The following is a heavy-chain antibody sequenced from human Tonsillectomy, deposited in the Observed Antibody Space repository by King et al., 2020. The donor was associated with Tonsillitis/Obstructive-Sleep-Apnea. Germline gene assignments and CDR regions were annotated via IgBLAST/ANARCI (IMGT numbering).Heavy chain of an antibody. CDR2: ISPYNGNS. CDR3: AREVYDCGGGTCQNWFDT. J-gene: IGHJ5*02. Sequence: QLVQSGAEVKKPGASVKVSCKASGYMFTNYAVTWVRQAPGQGLEWMGWISPYNGNSNYAQKFQGRVTMTTDTSTSTAYVELRSLRSDDTAVYYCAREVYDCGGGTCQNWFDTWGQGTLVTVSS. CDR1: GYMFTNYA. V-gene: IGHV1-18*01. D-gene: IGHD2-21*01.